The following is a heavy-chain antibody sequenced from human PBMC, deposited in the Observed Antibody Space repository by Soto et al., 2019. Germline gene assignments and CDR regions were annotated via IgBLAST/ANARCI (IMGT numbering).Heavy chain of an antibody. CDR2: INHSGST. CDR1: GGSFSGPN. V-gene: IGHV4-34*01. CDR3: ARGWGFGFDP. Sequence: QVQLQQWGAGLLKPSETLSLACAVYGGSFSGPNWSWIRQPPGKGLEWIGEINHSGSTNYNPSLESRVTISIDMSKNQYSLKVTSVTAADTAVYYCARGWGFGFDPWGQGILVTVSS. D-gene: IGHD3-10*01. J-gene: IGHJ5*02.